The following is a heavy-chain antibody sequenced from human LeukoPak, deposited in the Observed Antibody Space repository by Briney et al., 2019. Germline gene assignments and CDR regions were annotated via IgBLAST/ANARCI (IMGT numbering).Heavy chain of an antibody. V-gene: IGHV1-46*01. D-gene: IGHD6-13*01. CDR3: ARETYSSSWYLGY. J-gene: IGHJ4*02. CDR2: INPSGGST. CDR1: GYTFTSYY. Sequence: GASVKVSCKASGYTFTSYYMHWVRQAPGQGLEWMGIINPSGGSTTYYAQKFQGRVTMTRDMSTSTVYMELSSLRSEDTAVYYCARETYSSSWYLGYWGQGTLVTVSS.